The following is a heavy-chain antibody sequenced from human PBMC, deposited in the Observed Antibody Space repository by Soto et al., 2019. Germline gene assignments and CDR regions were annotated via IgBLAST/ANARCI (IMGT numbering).Heavy chain of an antibody. CDR1: GGSISSGDYY. V-gene: IGHV4-30-4*01. J-gene: IGHJ6*02. Sequence: PSETLSLTCTVSGGSISSGDYYWSWIRQPPGKGLEWIGYIYYSGSTYYNPSLKSRVTISVDTSKNQFSLKLSSVTAADTAVYYCARGYYYYYGMAVWGQGTTVTVSS. CDR2: IYYSGST. D-gene: IGHD1-20*01. CDR3: ARGYYYYYGMAV.